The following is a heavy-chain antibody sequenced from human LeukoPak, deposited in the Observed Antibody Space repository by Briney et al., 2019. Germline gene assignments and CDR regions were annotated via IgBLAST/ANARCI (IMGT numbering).Heavy chain of an antibody. Sequence: ASVKVSCKAYGYTFTGPYIHWMRQAPGQGPEWMGWINPNSGGTKNAQKFQGRVTVTRDTSTSTVYMELSGLRADDTATYYCARVEYCTKGVCINYDLWGQGTLVTVSS. CDR3: ARVEYCTKGVCINYDL. D-gene: IGHD2-8*01. CDR1: GYTFTGPY. V-gene: IGHV1-2*02. CDR2: INPNSGGT. J-gene: IGHJ4*02.